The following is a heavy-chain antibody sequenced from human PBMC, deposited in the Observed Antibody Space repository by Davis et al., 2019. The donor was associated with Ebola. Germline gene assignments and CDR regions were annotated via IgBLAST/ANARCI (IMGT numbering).Heavy chain of an antibody. CDR3: ASDPAPGGYCSGGSCFNWFDP. CDR2: ISYDGSNK. D-gene: IGHD2-15*01. V-gene: IGHV3-30-3*01. J-gene: IGHJ5*02. Sequence: GESLKISCAASGFTFSDYYMSWIRQVPGKGLEWVAVISYDGSNKYYADSVKGRFTISRDNSKNTLYLQMNSLRAEDTAVYYCASDPAPGGYCSGGSCFNWFDPWGQGTLVTVSS. CDR1: GFTFSDYY.